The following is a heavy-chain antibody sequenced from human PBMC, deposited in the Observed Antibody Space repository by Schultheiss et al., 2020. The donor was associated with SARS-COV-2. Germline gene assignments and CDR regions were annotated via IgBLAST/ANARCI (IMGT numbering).Heavy chain of an antibody. CDR2: IIPIFGTA. CDR3: AREGRGRREYQLLGLVGWCDP. J-gene: IGHJ5*02. D-gene: IGHD2-2*01. V-gene: IGHV1-69*05. Sequence: SVKVSCKASGGTFSSYAISWVRQAPGQGLEWMGGIIPIFGTANYAQKFQGRVTMTTVTSTSTAYMELRSLRSDDTAVYYCAREGRGRREYQLLGLVGWCDPWGQGTLVTVSS. CDR1: GGTFSSYA.